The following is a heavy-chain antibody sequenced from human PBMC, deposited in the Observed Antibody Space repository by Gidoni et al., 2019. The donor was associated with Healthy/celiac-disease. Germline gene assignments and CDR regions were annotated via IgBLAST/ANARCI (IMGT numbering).Heavy chain of an antibody. J-gene: IGHJ6*02. D-gene: IGHD3-10*01. Sequence: EVQLVQSGAAVKTPGATVKISCTVSGYTFTAYYMHWVQQAPGKGLEWMGLVDPEEGETIYEEKFQGRVTITADTSTDTAYMGLSSLRSEDTAVYYCATDPYYYGSGSYYYGMDVWGQGTTVTVSS. CDR2: VDPEEGET. CDR3: ATDPYYYGSGSYYYGMDV. V-gene: IGHV1-69-2*01. CDR1: GYTFTAYY.